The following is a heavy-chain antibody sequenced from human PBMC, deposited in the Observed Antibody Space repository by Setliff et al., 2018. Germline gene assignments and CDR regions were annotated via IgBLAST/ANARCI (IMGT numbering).Heavy chain of an antibody. CDR1: GGSISSYY. J-gene: IGHJ6*03. CDR3: AREQWLDPPGYYYMDV. Sequence: PSETLSLTCTVSGGSISSYYWSWLRQPAGKGLEWIGHIYIGGSANYTPSLRSRVTISVDTSKNQFSLKLNSVTAADMAVYYCAREQWLDPPGYYYMDVWAKGTTVTVSS. D-gene: IGHD6-19*01. CDR2: IYIGGSA. V-gene: IGHV4-4*07.